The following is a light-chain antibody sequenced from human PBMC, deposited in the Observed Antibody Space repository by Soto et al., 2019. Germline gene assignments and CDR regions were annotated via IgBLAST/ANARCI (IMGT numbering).Light chain of an antibody. CDR3: QQYYDWPWT. Sequence: EKVMTHSPGSLSVSPGERAALSCRASQSVGSNLAWYQRKPGQAPRLLIYGASTRATGIPSRFSGSGSGTEFTLTISSLQSEDFAVYYCQQYYDWPWTFGQGTTVEIK. V-gene: IGKV3-15*01. CDR2: GAS. CDR1: QSVGSN. J-gene: IGKJ1*01.